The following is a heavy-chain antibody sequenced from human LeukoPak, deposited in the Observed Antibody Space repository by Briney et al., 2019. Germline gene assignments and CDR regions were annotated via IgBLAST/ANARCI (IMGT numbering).Heavy chain of an antibody. CDR3: ARGAYDYVWGSYRPIYYFDY. J-gene: IGHJ4*02. V-gene: IGHV3-21*05. D-gene: IGHD3-16*02. Sequence: GGSLRLSCAASGFTFSNYEMNWVRQAPGKGLEWISYISSSSSYIYYADSVKGRFTVSRDNAKNSLFLQMNSLRAEDTAVYYCARGAYDYVWGSYRPIYYFDYWGQGTLVTVSS. CDR2: ISSSSSYI. CDR1: GFTFSNYE.